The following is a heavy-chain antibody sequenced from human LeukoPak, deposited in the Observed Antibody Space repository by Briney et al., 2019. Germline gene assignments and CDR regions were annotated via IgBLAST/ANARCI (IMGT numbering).Heavy chain of an antibody. D-gene: IGHD3-3*01. CDR1: GGTFSSYA. V-gene: IGHV1-69*13. J-gene: IGHJ4*02. Sequence: SVKVSCKASGGTFSSYAISWVRQAPGQGLEWMGGIIPIFGTANYAQKFQGRVTITADESTSTAYMELSSLRSEDTAVYYCAGKSDFWSGYPRHYFDYWGQGTLVTVSS. CDR2: IIPIFGTA. CDR3: AGKSDFWSGYPRHYFDY.